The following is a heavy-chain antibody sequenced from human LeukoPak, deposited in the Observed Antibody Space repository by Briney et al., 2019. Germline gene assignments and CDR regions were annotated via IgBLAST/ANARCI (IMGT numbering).Heavy chain of an antibody. CDR1: GGSVTDYY. CDR2: IYYTGT. V-gene: IGHV4-59*02. Sequence: SETLSLTCTVSGGSVTDYYWSWIRQSPGKGLEWIGYIYYTGTSYNPSLKSRVTISADTSKNQFSLKLISVTAADTAVYYCASRKLGNDYWGREPWSPSPQ. J-gene: IGHJ4*02. CDR3: ASRKLGNDY. D-gene: IGHD7-27*01.